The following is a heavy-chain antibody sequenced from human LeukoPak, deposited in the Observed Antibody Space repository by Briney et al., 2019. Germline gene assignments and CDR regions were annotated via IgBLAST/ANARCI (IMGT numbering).Heavy chain of an antibody. CDR3: ARAIGCSSTSCPYTYYYYGMDV. Sequence: ASVTVSCKASGYTFTSYYMHWVRQAPGQGLEWMGIINPSGGSTSYAQKFQGRVTMTRDTSTSTVYMELSSLRSEDTAVYYCARAIGCSSTSCPYTYYYYGMDVWGKGTTVTVSS. J-gene: IGHJ6*04. CDR1: GYTFTSYY. D-gene: IGHD2-2*01. V-gene: IGHV1-46*01. CDR2: INPSGGST.